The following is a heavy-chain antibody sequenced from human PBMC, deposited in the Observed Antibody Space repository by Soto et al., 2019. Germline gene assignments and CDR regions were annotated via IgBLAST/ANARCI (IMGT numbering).Heavy chain of an antibody. CDR3: ASGMVRGVKLYYYGVDV. CDR2: IYYSGST. D-gene: IGHD3-10*01. Sequence: SETLSLTCTVSGGSVSSSGYYWGWIRKPPGKGLEWIGSIYYSGSTYYNPSLKSRVTISVDTSKNQFSLKLSSVTAADTAVYYCASGMVRGVKLYYYGVDVWGQGTTVTVSS. V-gene: IGHV4-39*01. J-gene: IGHJ6*02. CDR1: GGSVSSSGYY.